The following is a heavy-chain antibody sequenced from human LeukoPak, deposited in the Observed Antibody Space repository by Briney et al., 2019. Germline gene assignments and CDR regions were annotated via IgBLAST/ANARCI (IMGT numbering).Heavy chain of an antibody. D-gene: IGHD3-22*01. CDR1: GYTFTSYY. J-gene: IGHJ6*02. V-gene: IGHV1-46*01. CDR2: INPSGGST. Sequence: ASVKVSCKASGYTFTSYYMHWVRQAPGQGLEWMGIINPSGGSTSYAQKFQGRVTMTRDTSTSTVYMELSSLRSEDTAVYYCAAATYYYDSSGYFGAAEIHGMDVWGQGTTVTVSS. CDR3: AAATYYYDSSGYFGAAEIHGMDV.